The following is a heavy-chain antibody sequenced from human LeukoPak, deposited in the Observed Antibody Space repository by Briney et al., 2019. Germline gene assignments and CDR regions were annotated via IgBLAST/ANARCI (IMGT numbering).Heavy chain of an antibody. CDR2: VYSGGST. V-gene: IGHV3-53*01. J-gene: IGHJ5*02. D-gene: IGHD1-26*01. CDR3: ARDPLGAPGRYNWFDP. Sequence: PGGSLRLSCAASGFAVSSNYMTWVRQAPGKGLEWVSVVYSGGSTEYADSVKGRFTISRDNSKNTLYLQMNSLRAEDTAVYYCARDPLGAPGRYNWFDPWGQGTLVTVSS. CDR1: GFAVSSNY.